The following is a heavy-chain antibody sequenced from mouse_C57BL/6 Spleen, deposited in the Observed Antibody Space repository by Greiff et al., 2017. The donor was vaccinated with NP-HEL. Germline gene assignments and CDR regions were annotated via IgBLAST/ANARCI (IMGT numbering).Heavy chain of an antibody. CDR2: IYPRSGNT. CDR3: ARPYYYGSSSPYAMDY. D-gene: IGHD1-1*01. J-gene: IGHJ4*01. V-gene: IGHV1-81*01. Sequence: QVQLQQSGAELARPGASVKLSCKASGYTFTSYGISWVKQRPGQGLEWIGEIYPRSGNTYYNEKFKGKATLTADKSSSTAYMELRSLTSEDSAVYFCARPYYYGSSSPYAMDYWGQGTSVTVSS. CDR1: GYTFTSYG.